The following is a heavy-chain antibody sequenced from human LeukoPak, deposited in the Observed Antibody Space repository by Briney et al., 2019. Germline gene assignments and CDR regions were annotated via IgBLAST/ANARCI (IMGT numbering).Heavy chain of an antibody. Sequence: ASVKVSCKXSGYTFTSYDINWVRQATGQGLEWMGWMNPNSGNTGYSQKFQGRVTITRNTSISTAYMELSSLRSEDTAVYYCARDRCIPRCNWFDPWGQGTLVTVSS. CDR3: ARDRCIPRCNWFDP. CDR1: GYTFTSYD. D-gene: IGHD2-8*01. J-gene: IGHJ5*02. CDR2: MNPNSGNT. V-gene: IGHV1-8*03.